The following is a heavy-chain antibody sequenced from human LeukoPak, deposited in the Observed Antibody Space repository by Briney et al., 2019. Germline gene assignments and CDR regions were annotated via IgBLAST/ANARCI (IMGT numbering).Heavy chain of an antibody. CDR3: ARAGSSWYFPFDY. CDR2: IYYSGST. V-gene: IGHV4-59*01. D-gene: IGHD6-13*01. Sequence: PSETLSLTCTVSGGSISSYYWSWIRQPPGKGLEWIGYIYYSGSTNYNPSLKSRVTISVDTSKNQFSLKLSSVTAADTAVYYCARAGSSWYFPFDYWGQGTLVTVSS. J-gene: IGHJ4*02. CDR1: GGSISSYY.